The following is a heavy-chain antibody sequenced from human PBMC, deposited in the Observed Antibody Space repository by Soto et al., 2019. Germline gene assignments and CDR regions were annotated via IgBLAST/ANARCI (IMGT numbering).Heavy chain of an antibody. D-gene: IGHD3-9*01. CDR3: AKVSHYDILTGNNWFDP. J-gene: IGHJ5*02. Sequence: PGGSLRLSCAASGFTFSSYAMSWVRQAPGKGLEWVSAISGSGGSTYYADSVKGRFTISRDNSKNTLYLQMNSLRAEDTAVYYCAKVSHYDILTGNNWFDPWGQGTLVTVS. CDR2: ISGSGGST. V-gene: IGHV3-23*01. CDR1: GFTFSSYA.